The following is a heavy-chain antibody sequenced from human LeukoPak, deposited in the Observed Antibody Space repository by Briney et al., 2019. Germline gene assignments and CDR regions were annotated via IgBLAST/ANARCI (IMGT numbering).Heavy chain of an antibody. CDR2: ISYSGNT. CDR1: GGSMSNYY. D-gene: IGHD3-10*01. J-gene: IGHJ6*02. Sequence: SDTLSLTCTVSGGSMSNYYWSWIRQPPGKELEWIGYISYSGNTDSNPSLKSRVTISVDTSKNQFSLKLSSVTAADTAVYYCARHYYGSGSSLYYYYGMDVWGQGTTVTVSS. CDR3: ARHYYGSGSSLYYYYGMDV. V-gene: IGHV4-59*08.